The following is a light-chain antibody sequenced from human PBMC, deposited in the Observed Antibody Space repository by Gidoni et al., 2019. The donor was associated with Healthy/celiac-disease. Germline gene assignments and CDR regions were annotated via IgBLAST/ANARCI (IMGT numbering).Light chain of an antibody. CDR3: LQALQTPRT. V-gene: IGKV2-28*01. J-gene: IGKJ1*01. CDR2: LGS. Sequence: DIAMTQSPLSLPVTPREPASISCRSSQSLLHSNGYNYLDWYLQKPGQSPQLLIYLGSNRASGVPDRFSGSGSGTDFTLNISRVEAEDVGVYYCLQALQTPRTFGQXTKVEIK. CDR1: QSLLHSNGYNY.